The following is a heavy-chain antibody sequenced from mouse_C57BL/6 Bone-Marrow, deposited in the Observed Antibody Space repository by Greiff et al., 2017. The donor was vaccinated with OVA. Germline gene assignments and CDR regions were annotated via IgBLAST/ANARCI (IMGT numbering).Heavy chain of an antibody. Sequence: VQLQHPGAELVMPGASVKLSCKASGYTFTSYWMHWVKQRPGQGLEWIGEIDPSDSYTNYNQKFKGKSTLTVDKSSSTAYMQLSSLTSEDSAVYYCARSGYYYGIDYWGQGTTLTVSS. CDR3: ARSGYYYGIDY. CDR2: IDPSDSYT. D-gene: IGHD1-1*01. CDR1: GYTFTSYW. V-gene: IGHV1-69*01. J-gene: IGHJ2*01.